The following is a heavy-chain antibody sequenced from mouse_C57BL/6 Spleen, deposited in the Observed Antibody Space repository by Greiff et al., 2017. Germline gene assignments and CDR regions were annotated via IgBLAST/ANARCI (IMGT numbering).Heavy chain of an antibody. J-gene: IGHJ1*03. CDR1: GYTFTDYY. CDR3: ASPIYYYGSSYGGYFDV. CDR2: INPNNGGT. D-gene: IGHD1-1*01. Sequence: EVKLQESGPELVKPGASVKISCKASGYTFTDYYMNWVKQSHGKSLEWIGDINPNNGGTSYNQKFKGKATLTVDKSSSTAYMELRSLTSEDSAVYYCASPIYYYGSSYGGYFDVWGTGTTVTVSS. V-gene: IGHV1-26*01.